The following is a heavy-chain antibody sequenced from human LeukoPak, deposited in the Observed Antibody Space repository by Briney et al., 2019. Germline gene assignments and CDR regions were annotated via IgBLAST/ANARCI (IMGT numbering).Heavy chain of an antibody. Sequence: SETLSLTCTVSGSISSSNYYWGWIRQPPGKGLEWIGSIYYSGSTHYNPSLKSRVNISVDTSKNQFSLKLSSVTAADTAVYYCARASPHYYDSSGYHNWFDPWGQGTLVTVSS. D-gene: IGHD3-22*01. J-gene: IGHJ5*02. V-gene: IGHV4-39*07. CDR1: GSISSSNYY. CDR3: ARASPHYYDSSGYHNWFDP. CDR2: IYYSGST.